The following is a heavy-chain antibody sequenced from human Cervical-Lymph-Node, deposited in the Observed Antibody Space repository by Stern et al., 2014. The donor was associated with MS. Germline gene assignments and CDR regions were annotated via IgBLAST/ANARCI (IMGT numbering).Heavy chain of an antibody. CDR2: INTIFGTT. CDR1: GGTFSSSA. Sequence: QVQLVQSGAEVKKPGSSVKVSCKASGGTFSSSAITWVRQAPGQGLEWMGRINTIFGTTNYAQKFHGRVTTNADESTRTAYMELSSLISEDTAVYYCARGDSGSWGQGTLVTVSS. J-gene: IGHJ5*02. V-gene: IGHV1-69*18. CDR3: ARGDSGS. D-gene: IGHD5-12*01.